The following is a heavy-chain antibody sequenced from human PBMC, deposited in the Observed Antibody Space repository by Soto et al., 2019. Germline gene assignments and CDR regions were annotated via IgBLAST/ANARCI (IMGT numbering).Heavy chain of an antibody. V-gene: IGHV3-53*01. Sequence: GGSLRLSCAASGFTVSSNYMSWVRQAPGKGLEWVSIIYTGGSTFYADSVKGRFTISRDSSKNTLFLQMDSLRVEDTAIYYCAKLYTLAGITRAFDYWGQGTLVTVSS. J-gene: IGHJ4*02. CDR2: IYTGGST. D-gene: IGHD3-10*01. CDR1: GFTVSSNY. CDR3: AKLYTLAGITRAFDY.